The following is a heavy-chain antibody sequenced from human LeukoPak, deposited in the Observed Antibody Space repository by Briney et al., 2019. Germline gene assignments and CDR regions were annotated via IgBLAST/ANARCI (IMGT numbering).Heavy chain of an antibody. V-gene: IGHV1-18*01. D-gene: IGHD3-3*01. CDR3: ARDRTYYDFWSGYYRDYYYYGMDV. CDR2: ISAYNGNT. CDR1: GYTFTSYG. Sequence: ASVKVSCKASGYTFTSYGISWVRQAPGQGLGWMGWISAYNGNTNYAQKLQGRVTMTTDTSTSTAYMELRSLRSDDTAVYYCARDRTYYDFWSGYYRDYYYYGMDVWGQGTTVTVSS. J-gene: IGHJ6*02.